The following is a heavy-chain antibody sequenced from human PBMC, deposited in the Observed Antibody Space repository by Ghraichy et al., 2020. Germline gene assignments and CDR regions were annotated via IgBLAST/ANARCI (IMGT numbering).Heavy chain of an antibody. J-gene: IGHJ6*02. CDR2: IFSAGTT. CDR1: GASISSYD. V-gene: IGHV4-59*01. Sequence: SQTLSLTCTVSGASISSYDWSWIRQPPGSRLEWIGHIFSAGTTNYNPSLKSRLTVSFDTSKNQFSLKLSSVTAADTAVYYCARAFGNYNAMHVWGQGTTVTVSS. CDR3: ARAFGNYNAMHV. D-gene: IGHD3-10*01.